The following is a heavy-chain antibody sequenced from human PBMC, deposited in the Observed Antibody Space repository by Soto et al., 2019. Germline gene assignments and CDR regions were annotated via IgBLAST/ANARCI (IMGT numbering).Heavy chain of an antibody. J-gene: IGHJ6*02. D-gene: IGHD3-10*01. CDR2: IYTSGST. CDR3: ARDVYYYGSGSQSGYYYYGMDV. V-gene: IGHV4-4*07. CDR1: GGSISSYY. Sequence: PSETLSLTCTVSGGSISSYYWSWIRQPAGKGLEWIGRIYTSGSTSYNPSLKSRVTMSVGTSKNQFSLKLSSVTAADTAVYYCARDVYYYGSGSQSGYYYYGMDVWGQGTTVTVSS.